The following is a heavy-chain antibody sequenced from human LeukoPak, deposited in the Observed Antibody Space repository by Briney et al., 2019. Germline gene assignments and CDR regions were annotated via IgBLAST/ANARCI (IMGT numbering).Heavy chain of an antibody. J-gene: IGHJ4*02. CDR1: GGSISSSSYY. V-gene: IGHV4-39*07. CDR3: ARYYYDSSGYHFDY. Sequence: PSETLSLTCTVSGGSISSSSYYWGWIRQPPGKGPEWIGSIYYSGSTYYNPSLKSRVTISVDTSKNQFSLKLSSVTAADTAVYYCARYYYDSSGYHFDYWGQGTLVTVSS. CDR2: IYYSGST. D-gene: IGHD3-22*01.